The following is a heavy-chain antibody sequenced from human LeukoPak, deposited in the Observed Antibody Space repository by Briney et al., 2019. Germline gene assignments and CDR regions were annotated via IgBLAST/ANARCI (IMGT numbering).Heavy chain of an antibody. CDR2: IYTSGST. V-gene: IGHV4-61*02. D-gene: IGHD2-2*01. CDR1: GGSISSGSYY. Sequence: PSQTLSLTCTASGGSISSGSYYWSWIRQPAGKGLEWIGRIYTSGSTNYNPSLKSRVTISVDTSKNQFSLKLSSVTAADTAVYYCARDDPYCSSTSCYADYWGQGTLVTVSS. CDR3: ARDDPYCSSTSCYADY. J-gene: IGHJ4*02.